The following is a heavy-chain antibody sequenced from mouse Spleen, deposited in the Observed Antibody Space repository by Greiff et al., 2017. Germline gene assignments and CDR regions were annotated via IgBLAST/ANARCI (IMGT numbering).Heavy chain of an antibody. J-gene: IGHJ4*01. CDR2: IDPEDGDT. V-gene: IGHV14-1*01. CDR1: GFNIKDYY. CDR3: TTGTTVVAHYYAMDY. D-gene: IGHD1-1*01. Sequence: EVQGVESGAELVRPGASVKLSCTASGFNIKDYYMHWVKQRPEQGLEWIGRIDPEDGDTEYAPKFQGKATMTADTSSNTAYLQLSSLTSEDTAVYYCTTGTTVVAHYYAMDYWGQGTSVTVSS.